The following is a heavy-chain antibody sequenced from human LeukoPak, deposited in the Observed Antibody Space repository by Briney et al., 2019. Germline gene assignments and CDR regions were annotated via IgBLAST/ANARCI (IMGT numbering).Heavy chain of an antibody. CDR3: AKEASSGPLDY. Sequence: PGGALRLSCSASGFTFSSYAMHWVRQAPGKGLEYVSAISSNGGSTYYADSVKGRFTISRDNSKNTLYLQMNSLRAEDTAVYYCAKEASSGPLDYWGQGTLVTVSS. V-gene: IGHV3-64*04. CDR2: ISSNGGST. J-gene: IGHJ4*02. CDR1: GFTFSSYA. D-gene: IGHD2-15*01.